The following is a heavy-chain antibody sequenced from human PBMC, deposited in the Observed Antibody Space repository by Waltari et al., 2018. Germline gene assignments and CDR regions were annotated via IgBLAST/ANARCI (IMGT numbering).Heavy chain of an antibody. J-gene: IGHJ4*02. V-gene: IGHV4-4*02. CDR2: IYHSGST. CDR1: GGPISSSTR. CDR3: ARHPRPAYSSSPS. D-gene: IGHD6-13*01. Sequence: VKLQESGQGLVKPSGTLSPTCAVSGGPISSSTRWSWVRKPTGKGLEWIGEIYHSGSTNYNPSLKSRVTISVDKSKNQFSLKLSSVTAADTAVYYCARHPRPAYSSSPSWGQGTLVTVSS.